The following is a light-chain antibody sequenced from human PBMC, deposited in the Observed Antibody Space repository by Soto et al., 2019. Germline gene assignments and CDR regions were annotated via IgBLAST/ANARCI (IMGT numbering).Light chain of an antibody. Sequence: QSALTQPPSVPGAPGQRVTISCTGSSSNIGAGYDVHWYQQLPGTAPKLLIYGNSNRPSGVPDRFSGSKSGTSASLAITGLQAEDEADYYCQSYDSSLRRVVFGGGTKLTVL. CDR3: QSYDSSLRRVV. J-gene: IGLJ2*01. CDR2: GNS. V-gene: IGLV1-40*01. CDR1: SSNIGAGYD.